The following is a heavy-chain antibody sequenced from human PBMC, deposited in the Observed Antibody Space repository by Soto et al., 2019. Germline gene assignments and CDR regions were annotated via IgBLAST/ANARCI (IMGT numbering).Heavy chain of an antibody. V-gene: IGHV4-39*02. D-gene: IGHD5-18*01. CDR1: GGSISSSSYY. CDR3: ARDGGGIQLWPNYFDY. Sequence: QLQLQESGPGLVKPSETLSLTCTVSGGSISSSSYYWGWIRQPPGKGLEWIGSIYYSGSTYYNPSLKSRVTISVDTSKNHFSLKLSSVTAADTAVYYCARDGGGIQLWPNYFDYWGQGTLVTVSS. CDR2: IYYSGST. J-gene: IGHJ4*02.